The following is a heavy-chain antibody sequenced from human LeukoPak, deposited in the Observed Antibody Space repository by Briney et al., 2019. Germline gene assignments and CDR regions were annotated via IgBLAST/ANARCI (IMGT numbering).Heavy chain of an antibody. Sequence: GGSLRLSCAASGFTFSSYAMHWVRQAPGKGLEWVAVISYDGSNKYYADSVKGRFTISRDNSKNTLYLQMNSLRAEDTAVYYCARDRYSSSWYLMDYWGQGTLVTVSS. CDR2: ISYDGSNK. J-gene: IGHJ4*02. V-gene: IGHV3-30-3*01. CDR3: ARDRYSSSWYLMDY. CDR1: GFTFSSYA. D-gene: IGHD6-13*01.